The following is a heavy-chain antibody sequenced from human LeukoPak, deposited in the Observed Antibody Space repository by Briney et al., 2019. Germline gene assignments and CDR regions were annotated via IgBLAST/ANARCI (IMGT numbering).Heavy chain of an antibody. V-gene: IGHV1-18*01. Sequence: ASVKVSCKASGYTFTSYGISWVRQAPGQGLEWMGWISAYNGNTNYAQKLQGRVTMTTDTSTSTAYMELRSLRSDDTAVYYCAREVPYDSSVYYQPFDYWGQGTLVTVSS. CDR3: AREVPYDSSVYYQPFDY. CDR2: ISAYNGNT. CDR1: GYTFTSYG. D-gene: IGHD3-22*01. J-gene: IGHJ4*02.